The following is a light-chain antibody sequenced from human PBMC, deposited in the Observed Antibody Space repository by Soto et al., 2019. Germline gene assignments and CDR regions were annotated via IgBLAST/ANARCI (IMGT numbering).Light chain of an antibody. CDR3: TSYVSSNDLV. J-gene: IGLJ3*02. CDR1: SNDVGGYNY. V-gene: IGLV2-8*01. CDR2: EVT. Sequence: QSALTQPPSASGSPGQSVTISCTGTSNDVGGYNYVSWYQQHPGKAPKLMIYEVTKRPSGVPDRFSGSKSGNTASLTVSGLQAEDEADYYCTSYVSSNDLVFGGGTKLTVL.